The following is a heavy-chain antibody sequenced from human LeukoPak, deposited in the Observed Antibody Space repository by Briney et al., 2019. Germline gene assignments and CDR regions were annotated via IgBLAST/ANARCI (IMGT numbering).Heavy chain of an antibody. CDR1: GGSISSGDYY. V-gene: IGHV4-30-4*01. J-gene: IGHJ4*02. D-gene: IGHD6-19*01. CDR2: IYYSGST. CDR3: ARAAVGVVDY. Sequence: SETLSLTCTVSGGSISSGDYYWSWLRLPPGKGLEWIGYIYYSGSTYYNPSLKSRVTISVDTSKNQFSLKLSSVTAADTAVYYCARAAVGVVDYWGQGTLVTVSS.